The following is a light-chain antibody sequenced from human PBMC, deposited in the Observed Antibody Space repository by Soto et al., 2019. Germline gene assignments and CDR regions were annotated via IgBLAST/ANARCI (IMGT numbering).Light chain of an antibody. CDR3: QQYSGYWT. V-gene: IGKV1-5*01. J-gene: IGKJ1*01. Sequence: DIQLTQSPSTLSASVGDRVTITCRASQTISTWLAWYQQKPGKAPKLLMYDASRLESGVPSTLSGSGSGTEFPLTISSLQPDDVATYYCQQYSGYWTFGQGTKVDIK. CDR2: DAS. CDR1: QTISTW.